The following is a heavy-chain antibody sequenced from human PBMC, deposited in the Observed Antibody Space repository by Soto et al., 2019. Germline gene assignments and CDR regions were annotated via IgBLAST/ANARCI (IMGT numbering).Heavy chain of an antibody. CDR1: GFTFSSYW. V-gene: IGHV3-74*03. CDR2: IDSDGSDR. CDR3: VRDSSYDYAWGNYRPGYFEF. J-gene: IGHJ4*02. Sequence: QPGGSLRLSCAVSGFTFSSYWMHWVRQAPGRGLVWVARIDSDGSDRKYADSVEGRVTISRDNAKKMVYLQMNSLTTEDTAVYFCVRDSSYDYAWGNYRPGYFEFWGQGTLVTVSS. D-gene: IGHD3-16*02.